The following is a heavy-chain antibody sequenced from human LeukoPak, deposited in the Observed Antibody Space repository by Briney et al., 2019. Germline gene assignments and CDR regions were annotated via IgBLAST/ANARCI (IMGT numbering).Heavy chain of an antibody. CDR1: GYNFTNYW. CDR2: IYPGDSDT. D-gene: IGHD1-14*01. CDR3: ARPGTARGFDY. V-gene: IGHV5-51*01. J-gene: IGHJ4*02. Sequence: GESLKISCKGSGYNFTNYWIGWVRQMPGKGLEWMGIIYPGDSDTRYSPSFQGQVTISADRSSSTAYLQWSSLKASDTAMYYCARPGTARGFDYWGQGTLVTVSS.